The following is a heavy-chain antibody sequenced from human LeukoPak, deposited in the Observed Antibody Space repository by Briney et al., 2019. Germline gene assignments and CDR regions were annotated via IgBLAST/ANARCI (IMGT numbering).Heavy chain of an antibody. CDR3: VRDHEWSFDF. CDR2: IGGGSSPI. D-gene: IGHD3-3*01. J-gene: IGHJ4*02. Sequence: GGSLRLSCAASGFSFNSYSMNWVRQAPGKGLEWVSYIGGGSSPIKYADSVKGRFTISRDNARNSLDLEMNSLRDEDTAVYYCVRDHEWSFDFWGQGTLVTVSS. V-gene: IGHV3-48*02. CDR1: GFSFNSYS.